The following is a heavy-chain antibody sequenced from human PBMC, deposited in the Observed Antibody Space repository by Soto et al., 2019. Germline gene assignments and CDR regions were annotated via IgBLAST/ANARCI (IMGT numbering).Heavy chain of an antibody. D-gene: IGHD5-18*01. J-gene: IGHJ4*02. CDR2: IYHSGST. CDR3: ARYGYSYSARFLDY. V-gene: IGHV4-38-2*02. CDR1: GHSISSGFYY. Sequence: LSLTCTVSGHSISSGFYYWGWVRQPPGKRLEWIGSIYHSGSTYYNPSLKSRVSMSVDTSKNQLSLKLNSVTAADTAVYFCARYGYSYSARFLDYWGQGARVTVSS.